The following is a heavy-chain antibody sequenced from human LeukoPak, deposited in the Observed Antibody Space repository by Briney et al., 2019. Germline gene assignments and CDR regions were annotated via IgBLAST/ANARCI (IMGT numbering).Heavy chain of an antibody. CDR3: AKENFYGSGSQYYFDY. Sequence: GGSLRLSCAASGFTLNNYAMHWVRQAPGKGLEWVAIISYGNSHTFYTDSVKGRFTISRDDSKNTLYLQMNSLRAEDTAVYYCAKENFYGSGSQYYFDYWGQGTLVTVSS. V-gene: IGHV3-30*18. CDR2: ISYGNSHT. CDR1: GFTLNNYA. D-gene: IGHD3-10*01. J-gene: IGHJ4*02.